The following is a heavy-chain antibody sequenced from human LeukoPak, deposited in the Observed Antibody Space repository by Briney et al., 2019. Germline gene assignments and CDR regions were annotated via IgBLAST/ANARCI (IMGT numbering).Heavy chain of an antibody. CDR2: IHYTGGS. J-gene: IGHJ5*02. D-gene: IGHD6-19*01. V-gene: IGHV4-39*01. CDR1: GGSISSGGYY. CDR3: AREIDSSEDWFDP. Sequence: SETLSLTCTVSGGSISSGGYYWAWIRQPPGKGLEWIGCIHYTGGSYYNPSLKSRVTISLDTSKNQFSLKLSSVTAADTAVYYCAREIDSSEDWFDPWGQGTLVTVSS.